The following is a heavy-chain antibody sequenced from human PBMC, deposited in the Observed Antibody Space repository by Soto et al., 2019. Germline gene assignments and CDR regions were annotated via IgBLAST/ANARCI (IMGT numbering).Heavy chain of an antibody. Sequence: GGSLRLSCAASGFTFSSYAMSRVRQAPGKGLEWVSAISGSGGSTYYADSVKGRFTISRDNSKNTLYLQMNSLRAEDTAVYYCAKGGRYDYGVFDYWGQGTLVTVSS. V-gene: IGHV3-23*01. CDR3: AKGGRYDYGVFDY. CDR2: ISGSGGST. CDR1: GFTFSSYA. D-gene: IGHD4-17*01. J-gene: IGHJ4*02.